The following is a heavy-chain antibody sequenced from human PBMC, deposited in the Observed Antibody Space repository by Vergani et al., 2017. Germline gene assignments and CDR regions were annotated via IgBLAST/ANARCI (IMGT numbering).Heavy chain of an antibody. V-gene: IGHV1-24*01. D-gene: IGHD2-15*01. CDR2: FDPEDGET. Sequence: QVQLVQSGAEVKKPGASVKVSCKVSGYTLTELSMHWVRQAPGKGLEWMGGFDPEDGETSYAQKFQGRVTMTEDTSTDAAYMELSSLRSEDTAVYYCATYHCSGGSCYLNDAFDIWGQGTMVTVSS. CDR1: GYTLTELS. J-gene: IGHJ3*02. CDR3: ATYHCSGGSCYLNDAFDI.